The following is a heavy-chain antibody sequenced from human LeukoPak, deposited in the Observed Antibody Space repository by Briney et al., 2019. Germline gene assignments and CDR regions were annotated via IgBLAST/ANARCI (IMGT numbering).Heavy chain of an antibody. CDR2: IYYSGST. D-gene: IGHD2-15*01. Sequence: KPSETLSLTCTVSGGSISSSSYYWGWIRQPPGKGLEWIGSIYYSGSTYYNPSLKSRVTISVDTSKNQFSLKLSSVTAADTAVYYCARVPVVVVAATHAFDIWGQGTMVAVSP. CDR3: ARVPVVVVAATHAFDI. V-gene: IGHV4-39*07. J-gene: IGHJ3*02. CDR1: GGSISSSSYY.